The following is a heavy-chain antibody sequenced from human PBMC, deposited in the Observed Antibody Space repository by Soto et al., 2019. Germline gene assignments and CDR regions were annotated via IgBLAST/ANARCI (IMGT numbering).Heavy chain of an antibody. D-gene: IGHD2-15*01. CDR3: SGCSGGACHKNYGMDV. J-gene: IGHJ6*02. CDR2: ISPSSGHI. V-gene: IGHV3-21*06. Sequence: EVHLVESGGGLVKPGGSLRLSCAVSGFTFSGCTMKWVRQAPGKGLEWVSSISPSSGHIYYADSVKGRFTISRDNAKNSLFLQMNSLRGEDTAVYYCSGCSGGACHKNYGMDVWGQGTTVTVSS. CDR1: GFTFSGCT.